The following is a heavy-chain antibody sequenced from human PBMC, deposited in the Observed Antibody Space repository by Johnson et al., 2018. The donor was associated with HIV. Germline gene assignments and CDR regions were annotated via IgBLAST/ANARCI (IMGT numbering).Heavy chain of an antibody. CDR1: GFTFSSYT. J-gene: IGHJ3*02. Sequence: VQLVESGGGVVQPGRSLRLSRAASGFTFSSYTMHWVRQAPGKGLEWVAVISYDGKNKDYADPVKGRFTLSRDNSKNTLYLQLSSLRTEDTAVFYCARGGVVHDAFDMWGQGTMVTVSS. V-gene: IGHV3-30*04. CDR2: ISYDGKNK. D-gene: IGHD2-2*01. CDR3: ARGGVVHDAFDM.